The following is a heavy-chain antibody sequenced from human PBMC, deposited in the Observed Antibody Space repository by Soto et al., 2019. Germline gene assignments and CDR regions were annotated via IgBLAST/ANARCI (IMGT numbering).Heavy chain of an antibody. CDR2: IYYSGGT. CDR1: GGSISSSYYY. D-gene: IGHD1-26*01. J-gene: IGHJ5*02. Sequence: PSETLSLTCTVSGGSISSSYYYWGWIRQPPGKGLEWIGSIYYSGGTYYSPSLKSRVTISVDTSKNQFSLKLSSVTAADTAVYYCATQEVGGSYVYTFDPWGQGTLVTVSS. CDR3: ATQEVGGSYVYTFDP. V-gene: IGHV4-39*01.